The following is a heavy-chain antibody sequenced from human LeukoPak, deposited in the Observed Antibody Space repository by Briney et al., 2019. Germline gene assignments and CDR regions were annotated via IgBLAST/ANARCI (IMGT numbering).Heavy chain of an antibody. Sequence: PGGSLRLSCAASGFTFSSYAMSWVRQAPGKGLEWVPAISGSGGSTYYADSVKGRFTISRDNSKNTLYLQMNSLRAEDTAVYYCAKDVLLWFGELWVGGLVDYWGQGTLVTVSS. V-gene: IGHV3-23*01. CDR1: GFTFSSYA. CDR2: ISGSGGST. J-gene: IGHJ4*02. D-gene: IGHD3-10*01. CDR3: AKDVLLWFGELWVGGLVDY.